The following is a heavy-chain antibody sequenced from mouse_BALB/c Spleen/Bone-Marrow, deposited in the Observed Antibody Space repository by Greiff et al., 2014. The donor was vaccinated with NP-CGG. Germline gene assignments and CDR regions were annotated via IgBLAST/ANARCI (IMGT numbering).Heavy chain of an antibody. D-gene: IGHD1-1*01. J-gene: IGHJ4*01. V-gene: IGHV1S135*01. CDR2: IDTYNSVT. CDR3: ARSFGFGSSLFAMDY. Sequence: LQESGPELVKPGASVKVSCKASAYSFTDYNMYWVKQSHGKSLEWIGSIDTYNSVTNYNQKFKDKATLTVDKSSSTAFMHLNSLTSEDSAVYYCARSFGFGSSLFAMDYWGQGTSVTVSS. CDR1: AYSFTDYN.